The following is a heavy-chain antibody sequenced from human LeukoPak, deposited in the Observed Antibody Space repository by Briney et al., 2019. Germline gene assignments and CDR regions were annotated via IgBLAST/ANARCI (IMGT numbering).Heavy chain of an antibody. D-gene: IGHD3-22*01. CDR3: ARGPYSYDSSGAFDI. J-gene: IGHJ3*02. V-gene: IGHV4-59*08. CDR1: GGSISSYY. CDR2: IYYSGST. Sequence: SETLSLTCTVSGGSISSYYWSWIRQPPGKVLEWSGYIYYSGSTNYNPSLKSRVTISVDTSKNQFSLRLSSVTAADTAVYFCARGPYSYDSSGAFDIWGQGTMVTVSS.